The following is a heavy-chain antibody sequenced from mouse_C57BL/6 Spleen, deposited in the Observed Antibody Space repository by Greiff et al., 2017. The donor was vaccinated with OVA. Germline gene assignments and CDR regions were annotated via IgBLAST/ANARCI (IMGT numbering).Heavy chain of an antibody. CDR3: ADGNPSGDFDV. Sequence: QVQLQQSGPELVKPGASVKISCKASGYAFSSSWMNWVKQRPGKGLEWIGRIYPGDGDTNYNGKFKGKATLTADKSSSPAYMQLSSLTSEDSAVYFCADGNPSGDFDVWGTGTTVTVSS. CDR2: IYPGDGDT. V-gene: IGHV1-82*01. CDR1: GYAFSSSW. J-gene: IGHJ1*03. D-gene: IGHD2-1*01.